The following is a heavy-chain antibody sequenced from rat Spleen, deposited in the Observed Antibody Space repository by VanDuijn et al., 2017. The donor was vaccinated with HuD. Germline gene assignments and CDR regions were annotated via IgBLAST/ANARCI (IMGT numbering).Heavy chain of an antibody. D-gene: IGHD1-12*02. CDR2: ISYDGGST. CDR3: TTRYYDGTPMDA. CDR1: GFTFSDYY. J-gene: IGHJ4*01. Sequence: EVQLAESGGGLVQPGRSLKLSCAASGFTFSDYYMAWVRQAPTKGLEWVASISYDGGSTYYRDSVKGRFTISRDNAKSSLYLQMDSLRSEDTATYYCTTRYYDGTPMDAWGQGASVTVSS. V-gene: IGHV5-20*01.